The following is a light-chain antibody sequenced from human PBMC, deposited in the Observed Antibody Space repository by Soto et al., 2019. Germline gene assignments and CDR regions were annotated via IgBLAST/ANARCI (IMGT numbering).Light chain of an antibody. CDR1: QSVSSY. CDR3: QQYGGSPRT. J-gene: IGKJ2*01. V-gene: IGKV3-20*01. CDR2: GAS. Sequence: EIVLTQSPGTLSLSPGERATLSCRASQSVSSYLAWYQQKPGQASRLLIYGASSRPTGIPDRFSGSGSGTDFSLSISRLEPEDFAVYYCQQYGGSPRTFGQGTKVEIK.